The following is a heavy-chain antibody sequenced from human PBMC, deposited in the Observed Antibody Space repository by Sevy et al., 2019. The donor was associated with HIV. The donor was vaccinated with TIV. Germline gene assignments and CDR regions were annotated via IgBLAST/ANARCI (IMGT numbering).Heavy chain of an antibody. Sequence: GESLKISCKGSGYNFNNYWVGWVRRMPGKGLEWMGIIYPDDSDIKYSPSFQGHVTISADKSITSAYLRWSSLKASDTAMYYCARLSGSYSLDYWGQGTLVTVSS. CDR1: GYNFNNYW. D-gene: IGHD1-26*01. V-gene: IGHV5-51*01. CDR2: IYPDDSDI. CDR3: ARLSGSYSLDY. J-gene: IGHJ4*02.